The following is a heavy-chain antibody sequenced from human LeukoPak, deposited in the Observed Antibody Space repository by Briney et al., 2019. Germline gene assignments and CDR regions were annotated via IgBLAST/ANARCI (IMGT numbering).Heavy chain of an antibody. CDR3: AKGHTDYGAGFDL. D-gene: IGHD4/OR15-4a*01. CDR1: GLTFSNYA. CDR2: ISGTGANT. V-gene: IGHV3-23*01. Sequence: GGSLRLSCAASGLTFSNYAMSWVRQAPGKGLESVAVISGTGANTYYADSVKGRFTISRDHSKDTLYLQMNSLGVEDTAVYFCAKGHTDYGAGFDLWGQGTLVTVSS. J-gene: IGHJ4*02.